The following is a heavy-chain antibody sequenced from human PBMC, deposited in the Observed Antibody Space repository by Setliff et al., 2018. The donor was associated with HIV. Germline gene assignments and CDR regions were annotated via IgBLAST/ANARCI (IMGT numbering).Heavy chain of an antibody. CDR2: ISSSGSPI. V-gene: IGHV3-48*01. J-gene: IGHJ6*02. Sequence: GSLRLSCSASGFTFSTYTITWVRQAPGKGLEWVSSISSSGSPIYYADSVKGRFTISRDNSKNTLYLQMNSLRAEDTAVYYCARVNGGKYYDILAGGMDVWGQGTTVTVSS. CDR1: GFTFSTYT. CDR3: ARVNGGKYYDILAGGMDV. D-gene: IGHD3-9*01.